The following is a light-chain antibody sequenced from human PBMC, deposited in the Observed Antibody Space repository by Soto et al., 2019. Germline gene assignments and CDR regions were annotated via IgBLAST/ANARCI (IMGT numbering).Light chain of an antibody. CDR1: SSDVGSTFNY. V-gene: IGLV2-14*03. CDR2: DVN. J-gene: IGLJ2*01. CDR3: SAYSAGSTLVL. Sequence: QSALTQPASVSGSPGQSITISCTGTSSDVGSTFNYVSWYQHHPGKAPRLIMYDVNHRPSGVSDRFSGSKSGNAASLTISGLQAEDEADYFCSAYSAGSTLVLFGGGTKLTVL.